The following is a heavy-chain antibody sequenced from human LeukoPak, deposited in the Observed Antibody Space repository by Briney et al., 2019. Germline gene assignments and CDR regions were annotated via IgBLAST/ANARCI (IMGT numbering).Heavy chain of an antibody. V-gene: IGHV4-34*01. CDR2: INHSGST. CDR3: ARVADYDSSGFNAFDI. D-gene: IGHD3-22*01. Sequence: TSSETLSLTCAVYGGSFSGYYWSWIRQPPGKGLEWIGEINHSGSTNYNPSLKSRVTISVDTSKNQFSLKLRSVTAADTAVYFCARVADYDSSGFNAFDIWGRGTMVTVSS. J-gene: IGHJ3*02. CDR1: GGSFSGYY.